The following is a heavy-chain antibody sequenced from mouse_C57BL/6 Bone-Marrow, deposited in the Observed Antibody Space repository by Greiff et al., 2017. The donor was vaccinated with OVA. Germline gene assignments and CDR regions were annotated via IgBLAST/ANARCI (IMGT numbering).Heavy chain of an antibody. Sequence: QVQLKESGAELVKPGASVKISCKASGYAFSSYWMNWVKQRPGKGLEWIGQIYPGDGDTNYNGKFKGKATLTADKSSSTAYMQLSSLTSEDSAVYFCARCHWAYFDYWGQGTTLTVSS. J-gene: IGHJ2*01. CDR3: ARCHWAYFDY. CDR1: GYAFSSYW. D-gene: IGHD4-1*01. CDR2: IYPGDGDT. V-gene: IGHV1-80*01.